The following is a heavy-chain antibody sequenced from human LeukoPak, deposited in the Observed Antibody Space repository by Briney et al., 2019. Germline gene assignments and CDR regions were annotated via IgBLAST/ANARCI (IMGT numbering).Heavy chain of an antibody. CDR3: ARDLDDYVWGSYRPGVYWDY. V-gene: IGHV3-7*01. J-gene: IGHJ4*02. Sequence: PGGSLRLSCAASGFTFSSYWMSWVRQAPGKGLEWVANIKQDGSEKYYVDPVKGRFTISRDNAKNSLYLQMNSLRAEDTAVYYCARDLDDYVWGSYRPGVYWDYWGQGTLVTVSS. CDR2: IKQDGSEK. CDR1: GFTFSSYW. D-gene: IGHD3-16*01.